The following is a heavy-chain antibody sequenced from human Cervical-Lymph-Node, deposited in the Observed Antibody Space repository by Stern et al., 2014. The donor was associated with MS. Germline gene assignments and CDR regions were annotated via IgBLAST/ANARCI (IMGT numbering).Heavy chain of an antibody. J-gene: IGHJ4*02. V-gene: IGHV7-4-1*02. CDR3: ARAYSSTWYPGEFFDY. CDR2: INTNTGNP. Sequence: VHLVESGSELKKPGASVKVFCKASGYTFTSYSINWVRQAPGQGLEWMGWINTNTGNPTYARGLTGRFVFSLDTSVSTAYLQITSLKGDDTAVYYCARAYSSTWYPGEFFDYWGQGTLVTVSS. CDR1: GYTFTSYS. D-gene: IGHD6-13*01.